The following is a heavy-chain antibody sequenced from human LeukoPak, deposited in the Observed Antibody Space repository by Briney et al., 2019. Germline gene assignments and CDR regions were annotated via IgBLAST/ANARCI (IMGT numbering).Heavy chain of an antibody. CDR2: TNHSGST. J-gene: IGHJ6*03. D-gene: IGHD6-6*01. CDR1: GESFSGYY. CDR3: ARLDAYSSSSNYYYYLDV. V-gene: IGHV4-34*01. Sequence: SETLSLTCAVYGESFSGYYWSWIRQPPGKGLEWIGETNHSGSTKYNASLKSRVTISVDTSKNQFSLRLSSVTAADTAVYYCARLDAYSSSSNYYYYLDVWGKGTAVTVSS.